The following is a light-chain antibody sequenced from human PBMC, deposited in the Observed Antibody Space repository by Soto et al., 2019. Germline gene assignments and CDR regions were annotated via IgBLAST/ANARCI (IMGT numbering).Light chain of an antibody. V-gene: IGKV3-11*01. CDR3: QHRYNAPWT. J-gene: IGKJ1*01. CDR1: QSVSNF. Sequence: EILLTQSPATLSLSPGERATLSCRASQSVSNFLVWYQQKPGQAPRALIYDASTRATGVPARFSGSGSGTDFTLTISSLELEDFAVYYCQHRYNAPWTFGQGTKVEIK. CDR2: DAS.